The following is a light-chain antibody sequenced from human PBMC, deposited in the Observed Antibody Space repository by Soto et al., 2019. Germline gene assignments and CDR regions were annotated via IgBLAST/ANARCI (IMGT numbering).Light chain of an antibody. CDR2: EVS. Sequence: QSALTQPASVSGSPGQSITISCTGTSSDVGGYNYVSWYQQHPGKAPKLIIYEVSNRPSGVSNRFSGSKSGNTASLTISGLQAEDEADYYCSSYTNINTRACVFGTGTQLTVL. CDR3: SSYTNINTRACV. J-gene: IGLJ7*01. CDR1: SSDVGGYNY. V-gene: IGLV2-14*01.